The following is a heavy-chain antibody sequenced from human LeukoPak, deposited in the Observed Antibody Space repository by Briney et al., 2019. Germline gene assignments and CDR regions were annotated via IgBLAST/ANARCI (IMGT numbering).Heavy chain of an antibody. CDR1: GYTFTSYG. Sequence: GASVKVSCKASGYTFTSYGISWVRQAPGQGLEWMGWISAYNGNTNYAQKLQGRVTMTTDTSTSTAYMELRSLRSDDTAVYYCARDRRYSSSYPGWFDPWGQGTLVTVSS. CDR3: ARDRRYSSSYPGWFDP. D-gene: IGHD6-13*01. CDR2: ISAYNGNT. V-gene: IGHV1-18*01. J-gene: IGHJ5*02.